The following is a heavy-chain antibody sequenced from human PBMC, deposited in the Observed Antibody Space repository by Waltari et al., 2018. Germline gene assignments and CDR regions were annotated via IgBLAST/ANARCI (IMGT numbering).Heavy chain of an antibody. V-gene: IGHV3-15*02. D-gene: IGHD1-1*01. CDR1: GFPFSYAW. J-gene: IGHJ4*02. CDR2: VKSESDAGTT. Sequence: EVHLEESGGALVKPGGSFRLSCAASGFPFSYAWMRWVRQAPGKGLEWVGHVKSESDAGTTNYAAPVKGRFTISRDDSKNKLYLQMSSLKTEDTAVYYCTTGGWFNWDRYYFDYWGRGTLVTVSS. CDR3: TTGGWFNWDRYYFDY.